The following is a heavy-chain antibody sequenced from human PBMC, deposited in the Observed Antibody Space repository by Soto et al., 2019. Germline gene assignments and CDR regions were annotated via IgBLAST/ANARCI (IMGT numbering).Heavy chain of an antibody. V-gene: IGHV3-23*01. J-gene: IGHJ4*02. CDR1: GFTFSSYA. Sequence: PGGSLRLSCAASGFTFSSYAMSWVRQAPGKGLEWVSAISGSGGSTYYADSVKGRFTISSDNSKNTLYLQMHSLRAEDTAVYYCAKGKVGGASTFDYWGQGTLVTVSS. CDR3: AKGKVGGASTFDY. CDR2: ISGSGGST. D-gene: IGHD1-26*01.